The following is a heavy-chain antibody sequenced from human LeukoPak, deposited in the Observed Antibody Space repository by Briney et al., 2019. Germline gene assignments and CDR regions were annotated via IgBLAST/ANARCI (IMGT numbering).Heavy chain of an antibody. CDR1: GFTFSNYA. D-gene: IGHD3-22*01. CDR2: ISDSGGST. CDR3: AKDHTIYDSPDGV. Sequence: PGGSLRLSCAASGFTFSNYAINWVRQAPGKGLEWVSAISDSGGSTYYADSVRGRFTISRDNSKNTLYLQMNSLRAEDTAVYYCAKDHTIYDSPDGVWGQGTTVTVSS. V-gene: IGHV3-23*01. J-gene: IGHJ6*02.